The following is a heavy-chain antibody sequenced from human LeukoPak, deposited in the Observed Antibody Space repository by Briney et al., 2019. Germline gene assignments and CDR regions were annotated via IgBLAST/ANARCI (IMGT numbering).Heavy chain of an antibody. J-gene: IGHJ4*02. CDR3: ARERGGDYDFWSGYYYYFDY. CDR1: GGSISSYY. D-gene: IGHD3-3*01. CDR2: IYTSGST. V-gene: IGHV4-4*07. Sequence: SETLSLTCTVSGGSISSYYWSWIRQPAGKGLEWIGRIYTSGSTNYNPSLKSRVTMSVDTSKNQFSQKLSSVTAADTAVYYCARERGGDYDFWSGYYYYFDYWGQGTLVTVSS.